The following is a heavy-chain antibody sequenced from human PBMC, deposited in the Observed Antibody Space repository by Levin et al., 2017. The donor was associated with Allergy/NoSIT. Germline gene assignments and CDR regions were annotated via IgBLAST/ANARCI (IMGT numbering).Heavy chain of an antibody. V-gene: IGHV1-18*01. CDR1: GSTFNNYG. CDR2: SSTYNGDT. J-gene: IGHJ4*02. Sequence: GGSLRLSCKASGSTFNNYGISWVRQAPGQGLEWMGWSSTYNGDTNYAQNFRGRVTMTTDSSTTIAYMELSGLTSDDSAVYYCARAKPSQTVTGGIDYWGQGTLVTVSS. CDR3: ARAKPSQTVTGGIDY. D-gene: IGHD1-26*01.